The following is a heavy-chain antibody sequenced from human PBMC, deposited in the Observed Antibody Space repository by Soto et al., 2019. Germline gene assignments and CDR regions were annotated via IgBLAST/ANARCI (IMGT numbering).Heavy chain of an antibody. CDR1: GGSISSYY. V-gene: IGHV4-59*01. J-gene: IGHJ6*02. D-gene: IGHD3-22*01. CDR3: ARADSSGYWAYYYGMDV. CDR2: IYYSGST. Sequence: PSETLSLTCTVSGGSISSYYWSWIRQPPGKGLEWIGYIYYSGSTNYNPSLKSRVTISVDTSKNQFSLKLSSVTAADTAVYYCARADSSGYWAYYYGMDVWGQGTTVTVS.